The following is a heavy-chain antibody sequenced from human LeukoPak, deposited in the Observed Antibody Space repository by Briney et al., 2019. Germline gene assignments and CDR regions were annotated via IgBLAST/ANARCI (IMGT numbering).Heavy chain of an antibody. D-gene: IGHD5-12*01. CDR3: AKDSGYDDRYYYYYYGMDV. CDR2: ISYDGSNK. Sequence: PGRSLRLPCAASGFTFSSYGMHWVRQAPGKGLEWVAVISYDGSNKYYADSVKGRFTISRDNSKNTLYLQMNSLRAEDTAVYYCAKDSGYDDRYYYYYYGMDVWGQGTTVTVSS. V-gene: IGHV3-30*18. CDR1: GFTFSSYG. J-gene: IGHJ6*02.